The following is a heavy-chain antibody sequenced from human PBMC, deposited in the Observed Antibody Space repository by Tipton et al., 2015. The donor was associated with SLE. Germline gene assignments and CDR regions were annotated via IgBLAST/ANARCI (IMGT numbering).Heavy chain of an antibody. CDR1: GFTFNTNA. CDR3: ANQRSEVSGWGAESV. J-gene: IGHJ4*02. D-gene: IGHD3-10*01. CDR2: ISGSGGSK. V-gene: IGHV3-23*01. Sequence: SLRLSCATSGFTFNTNAMSWVRQAPGKGLEWVSGISGSGGSKYYADSVKGRFTISTDTSKNTLYLQMNCLRAEDTAVYYCANQRSEVSGWGAESVWGRGTLVTVSS.